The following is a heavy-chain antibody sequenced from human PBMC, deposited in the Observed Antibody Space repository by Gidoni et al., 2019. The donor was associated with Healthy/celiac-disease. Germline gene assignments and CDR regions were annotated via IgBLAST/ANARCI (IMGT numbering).Heavy chain of an antibody. CDR2: IKQDGSEK. V-gene: IGHV3-7*03. J-gene: IGHJ4*02. D-gene: IGHD4-17*01. CDR3: ARVPPYGDYEWYYFDY. Sequence: EVQLVESGGGLVQPGGSLRLSCAASGFTFSSYWMSWVRQAPGKGLEWVANIKQDGSEKYYVDSVKGRFTISRDNAKNSLYLQMNSLRAEDTAVYYCARVPPYGDYEWYYFDYWGQGTLVTVSS. CDR1: GFTFSSYW.